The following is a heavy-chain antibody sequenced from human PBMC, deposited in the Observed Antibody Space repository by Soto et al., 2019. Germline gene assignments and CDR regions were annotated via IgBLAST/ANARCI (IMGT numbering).Heavy chain of an antibody. D-gene: IGHD6-13*01. V-gene: IGHV3-11*05. CDR3: ARDFRIAAEGTSFFPDY. Sequence: LRLSCAASGFTFSDYYMSWIRQAPGKGLEWVSYISSSSSYTNYADSVKGRFTISRDNAKKSLYLQMNGLRAEDTAVYYCARDFRIAAEGTSFFPDYWGQGTLVTVSS. CDR1: GFTFSDYY. J-gene: IGHJ4*02. CDR2: ISSSSSYT.